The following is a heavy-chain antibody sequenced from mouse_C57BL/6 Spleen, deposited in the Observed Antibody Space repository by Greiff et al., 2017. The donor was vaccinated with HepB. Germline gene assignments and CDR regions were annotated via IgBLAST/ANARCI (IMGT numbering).Heavy chain of an antibody. CDR2: INPNNGGT. J-gene: IGHJ3*01. D-gene: IGHD2-1*01. V-gene: IGHV1-26*01. Sequence: VQLQQSGPELVKPGASVKISCKASGYTFTDYYMNWVKQSHGKSLEWIGDINPNNGGTSYNQKFKGKATLTVDKSSNTAYMELRSLPSEDSAVYYCARWCYYGPNGFAYWGQGTLVTVSA. CDR3: ARWCYYGPNGFAY. CDR1: GYTFTDYY.